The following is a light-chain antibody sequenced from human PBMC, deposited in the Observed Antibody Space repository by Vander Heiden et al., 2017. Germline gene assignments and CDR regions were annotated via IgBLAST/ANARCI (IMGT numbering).Light chain of an antibody. CDR1: HIIRVS. Sequence: DVQMTQSPSSLSASVGDRVTITCRASHIIRVSLNWYQQKPGNAPKLLIYAASSLQSGVPSRFSGSGSGTDFSLTISSLQPADFATYYCQQSASTPITFGQGTRLEIK. V-gene: IGKV1-39*01. CDR3: QQSASTPIT. J-gene: IGKJ5*01. CDR2: AAS.